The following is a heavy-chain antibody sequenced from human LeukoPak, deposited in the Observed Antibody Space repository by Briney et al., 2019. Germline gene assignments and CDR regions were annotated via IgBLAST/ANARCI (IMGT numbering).Heavy chain of an antibody. Sequence: SETLSLTCSVSGDSISMHYWGWIRQPPGKGLEWIGRIYYSGSTYYNPSLKSRVTISVDTSKNQFSLKLSSVTAADTAVYYCARQGSGSYSFRSLGIDYWGQGTLVTVSS. D-gene: IGHD1-26*01. CDR2: IYYSGST. CDR3: ARQGSGSYSFRSLGIDY. V-gene: IGHV4-59*05. J-gene: IGHJ4*02. CDR1: GDSISMHY.